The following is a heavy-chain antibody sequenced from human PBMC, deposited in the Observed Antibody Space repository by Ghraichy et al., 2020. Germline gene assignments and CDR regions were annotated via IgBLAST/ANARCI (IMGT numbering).Heavy chain of an antibody. CDR3: ARSGSYLDVDY. Sequence: SETLSLTCAVYGGSFSGYYWSWIRQPPGKGLEWIGEINHSGSTNYNPSLKSRVTISVDTSKNQFSLKLSSVTAADTAVYYCARSGSYLDVDYWGQGTLVTVSS. CDR2: INHSGST. J-gene: IGHJ4*02. D-gene: IGHD1-26*01. V-gene: IGHV4-34*01. CDR1: GGSFSGYY.